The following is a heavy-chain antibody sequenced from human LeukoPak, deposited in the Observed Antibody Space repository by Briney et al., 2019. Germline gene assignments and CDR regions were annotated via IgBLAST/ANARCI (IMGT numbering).Heavy chain of an antibody. V-gene: IGHV6-1*01. Sequence: SQTLSLTCALSGDSVSINSAAWDCVRQSPSRGLEWLGRTYQRSKWYNDYAVSVKRRITINPDISKHQFSLQLTSVTPEDTAVYYCARGPSPYSSGWYFDYWGQGILVTVSS. D-gene: IGHD6-19*01. CDR3: ARGPSPYSSGWYFDY. CDR1: GDSVSINSAA. J-gene: IGHJ4*02. CDR2: TYQRSKWYN.